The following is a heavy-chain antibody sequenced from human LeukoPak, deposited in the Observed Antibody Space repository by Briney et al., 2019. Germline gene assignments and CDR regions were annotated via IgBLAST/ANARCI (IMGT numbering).Heavy chain of an antibody. CDR3: AKGRGYSYGTDAFDI. J-gene: IGHJ3*02. Sequence: GGSLRLSCAASGFTFSSYAMSWVRQAPGKGLEWVSAISGSGGSTYYADSVKGRFTISRDNSKNTLYLQMNSLRAEDTAVYYCAKGRGYSYGTDAFDIWGQGTMSPSLQ. CDR2: ISGSGGST. CDR1: GFTFSSYA. V-gene: IGHV3-23*01. D-gene: IGHD5-18*01.